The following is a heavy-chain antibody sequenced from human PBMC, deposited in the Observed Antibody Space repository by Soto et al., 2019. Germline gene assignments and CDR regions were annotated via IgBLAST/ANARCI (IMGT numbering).Heavy chain of an antibody. D-gene: IGHD3-22*01. Sequence: SVKVSCKASGGTFSSYAISWVRQAPGQGLEWMGGIIPIFGTANYAQKFQGRVTITADESTSTAYMELSSLRSEDTAVYYCARGKYYDSSGYYNFHAFDIWGQGTMVTVSS. CDR2: IIPIFGTA. CDR1: GGTFSSYA. CDR3: ARGKYYDSSGYYNFHAFDI. J-gene: IGHJ3*02. V-gene: IGHV1-69*13.